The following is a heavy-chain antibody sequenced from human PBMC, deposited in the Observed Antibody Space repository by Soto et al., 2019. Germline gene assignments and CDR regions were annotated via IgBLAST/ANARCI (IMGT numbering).Heavy chain of an antibody. D-gene: IGHD5-18*01. CDR3: AKDQDTAMVKTTGWFDP. CDR2: ISGSGGST. CDR1: GFTFSSYA. J-gene: IGHJ5*02. V-gene: IGHV3-23*01. Sequence: GGSLRLSCAASGFTFSSYAMSWVRQAPGKGLEWVSAISGSGGSTYYADSVKGRFTISRDNSKNTLYLQMNSLGAEDTAVYYCAKDQDTAMVKTTGWFDPWGQGTLVTVSS.